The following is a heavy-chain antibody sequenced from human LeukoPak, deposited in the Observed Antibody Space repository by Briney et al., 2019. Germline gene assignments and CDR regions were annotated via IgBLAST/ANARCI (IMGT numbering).Heavy chain of an antibody. CDR1: GGSISSGGYS. D-gene: IGHD3-10*01. Sequence: SEALSLTCAVSGGSISSGGYSWSWLRQPPGKGLEWIGYIYHSGSTYYNPSLKSRVTISVDRSKNQFSLQLSSVTAADTAVYYCARGSTMVRGVNDYWGQGTLVTVSS. CDR3: ARGSTMVRGVNDY. CDR2: IYHSGST. J-gene: IGHJ4*02. V-gene: IGHV4-30-2*01.